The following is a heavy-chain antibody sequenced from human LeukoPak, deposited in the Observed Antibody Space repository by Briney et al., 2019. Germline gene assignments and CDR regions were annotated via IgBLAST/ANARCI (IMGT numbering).Heavy chain of an antibody. CDR3: ARLHGWFDP. Sequence: SETLSLTCTVSGGSISSYYWRWTRQPPGKGLEWIVYIYYSGSTNYPPPLKSRVTISVDTSKNQFSLKLSSVTAADPAVYYCARLHGWFDPWGQGTLVTVSS. J-gene: IGHJ5*02. CDR1: GGSISSYY. V-gene: IGHV4-59*08. CDR2: IYYSGST.